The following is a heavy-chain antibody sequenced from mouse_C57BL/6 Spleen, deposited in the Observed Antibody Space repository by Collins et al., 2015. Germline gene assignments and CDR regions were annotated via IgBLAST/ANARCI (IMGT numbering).Heavy chain of an antibody. Sequence: EVQLLQSGAELVRPGASVKLSCTPSGFNIKDDYMHWVNQRPEQGLEWIGWIDPENGDTEYASKFQGKATITTDTSSNTAYLQLSSLTSEDSAIYFCAIYYYGSRRRYFDVWGTGTTVTGLL. J-gene: IGHJ1*03. CDR3: AIYYYGSRRRYFDV. CDR1: GFNIKDDY. V-gene: IGHV14-4*01. D-gene: IGHD1-1*01. CDR2: IDPENGDT.